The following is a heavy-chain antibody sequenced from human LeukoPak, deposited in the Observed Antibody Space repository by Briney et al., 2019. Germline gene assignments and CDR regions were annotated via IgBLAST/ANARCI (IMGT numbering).Heavy chain of an antibody. CDR1: GGSISSYY. D-gene: IGHD4-11*01. CDR2: SSDSGSV. Sequence: PSETLSLTCTVSGGSISSYYWSWIRQPPGKGLEWIGYSSDSGSVNSNPSLNSRVTISVDTSKNQFSLKVRSVTAADTAVYYCARHGVDYTFDYWGQGTLITVSS. V-gene: IGHV4-59*08. J-gene: IGHJ4*02. CDR3: ARHGVDYTFDY.